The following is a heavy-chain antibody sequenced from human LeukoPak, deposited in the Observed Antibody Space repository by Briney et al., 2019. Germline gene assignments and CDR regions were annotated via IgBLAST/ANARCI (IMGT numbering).Heavy chain of an antibody. J-gene: IGHJ4*02. CDR2: INPSGGS. D-gene: IGHD6-13*01. CDR3: AREGVAGTGLDY. Sequence: ASVKVSCKASGYTFSIYNMHWVRQAPGQGLEWMGIINPSGGSSYAQKLQGRITMTRDTSTVCMELSSLRSEDTAFYYCAREGVAGTGLDYWGQGTLVTVSS. V-gene: IGHV1-46*01. CDR1: GYTFSIYN.